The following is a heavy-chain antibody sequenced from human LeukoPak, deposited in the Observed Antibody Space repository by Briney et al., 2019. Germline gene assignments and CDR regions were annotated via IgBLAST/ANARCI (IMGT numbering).Heavy chain of an antibody. D-gene: IGHD3-10*01. V-gene: IGHV3-53*01. CDR1: GFTVSSNY. CDR3: AKNMIRGVIMSSSFDY. CDR2: IYSGGST. Sequence: GGSLRLSCAASGFTVSSNYMSWVRQAPGKGLEWVSVIYSGGSTYYADSVKGRFTISRDNSKNTLYLQMNSLRAEDTAVYYCAKNMIRGVIMSSSFDYWGQGTLVTVSS. J-gene: IGHJ4*02.